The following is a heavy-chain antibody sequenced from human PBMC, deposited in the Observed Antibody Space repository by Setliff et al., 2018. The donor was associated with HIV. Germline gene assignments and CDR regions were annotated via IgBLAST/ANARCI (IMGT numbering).Heavy chain of an antibody. D-gene: IGHD5-12*01. J-gene: IGHJ4*02. V-gene: IGHV4-39*01. Sequence: SETLSLPCTVSSGSFSSRHYWGWIRQSPGKGLEWIGSVSYSGTTYYNPSLRSRITISVDTSKHQFSLIVSSVTAADTATYYCARHQSGYNFSPFDNWGRGSLVTVSS. CDR1: SGSFSSRHY. CDR2: VSYSGTT. CDR3: ARHQSGYNFSPFDN.